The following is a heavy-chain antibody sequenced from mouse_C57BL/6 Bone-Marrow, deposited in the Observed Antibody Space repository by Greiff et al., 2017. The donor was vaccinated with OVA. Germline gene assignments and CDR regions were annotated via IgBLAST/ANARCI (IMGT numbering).Heavy chain of an antibody. Sequence: QVQLQQSGAELVRPGASVTLSCKASGYTFTDYEMHWVKQTPVHGLEWIGAIDPETGGTAYNQKFKGKAILTADKSSSTAYMELRSLTSEDSAVYYCTGYLTSFDYWGQGTTLTVSS. CDR3: TGYLTSFDY. CDR2: IDPETGGT. CDR1: GYTFTDYE. V-gene: IGHV1-15*01. D-gene: IGHD2-2*01. J-gene: IGHJ2*01.